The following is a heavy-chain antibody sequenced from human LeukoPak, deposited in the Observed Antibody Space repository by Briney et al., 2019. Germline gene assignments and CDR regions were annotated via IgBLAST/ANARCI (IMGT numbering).Heavy chain of an antibody. Sequence: SEILSLTCTVSGYSISSGYYWGWIQQPPGKGLEWIGSIYHSGSTYYNPSLKSRVTISVDTSKNQFSLKLSSVTAADTAVYYCARVTTLRCFDYWGQGTLVTVSS. CDR1: GYSISSGYY. J-gene: IGHJ4*02. D-gene: IGHD1/OR15-1a*01. CDR2: IYHSGST. CDR3: ARVTTLRCFDY. V-gene: IGHV4-38-2*02.